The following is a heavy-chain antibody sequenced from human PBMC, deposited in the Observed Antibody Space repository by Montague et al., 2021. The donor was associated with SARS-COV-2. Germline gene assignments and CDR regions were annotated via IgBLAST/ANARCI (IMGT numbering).Heavy chain of an antibody. CDR3: ARSPYYDSSGQMGFDF. CDR1: GVSISSGAYY. V-gene: IGHV4-31*03. CDR2: IYYNGST. Sequence: TLSLTCSVSGVSISSGAYYWSWIRQHPGKGLEWIGYIYYNGSTYYNPSLKSRATIAVDTSKNHFSLKLSSVTTADTAVYYCARSPYYDSSGQMGFDFWGQGTLVTVSS. J-gene: IGHJ4*02. D-gene: IGHD3-22*01.